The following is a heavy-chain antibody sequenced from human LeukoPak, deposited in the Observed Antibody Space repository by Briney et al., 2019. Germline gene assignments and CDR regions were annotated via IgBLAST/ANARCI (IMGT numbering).Heavy chain of an antibody. CDR2: INPSGSTT. CDR1: GYTFTSYY. V-gene: IGHV1-46*01. CDR3: ARVRVRGVIITRGNWFDP. D-gene: IGHD3-10*01. J-gene: IGHJ5*02. Sequence: ASVKVSCKASGYTFTSYYMHWVRQAPGQGLEWMGIINPSGSTTSYAQKFQGRVTMTRDTSTSTVYMELSSLRSEDMAVYYCARVRVRGVIITRGNWFDPWGQGTLVTVSS.